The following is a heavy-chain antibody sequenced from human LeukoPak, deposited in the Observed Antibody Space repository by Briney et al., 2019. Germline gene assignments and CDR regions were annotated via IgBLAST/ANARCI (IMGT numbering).Heavy chain of an antibody. CDR2: ISYDGSNK. CDR3: ALQTVEMATITGYYFDY. CDR1: GFTFSSYG. Sequence: GGSLRLSCAASGFTFSSYGMHWVRQAPGKGLEWVAVISYDGSNKYYADSVKGRFTISRDNSKNTLYLQMNSLRAKDTAVYYCALQTVEMATITGYYFDYWGQGTLVTVSS. J-gene: IGHJ4*02. V-gene: IGHV3-30*03. D-gene: IGHD5-24*01.